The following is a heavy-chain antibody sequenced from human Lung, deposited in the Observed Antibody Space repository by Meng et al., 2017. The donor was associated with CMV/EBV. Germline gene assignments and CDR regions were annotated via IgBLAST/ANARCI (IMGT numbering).Heavy chain of an antibody. J-gene: IGHJ6*02. CDR3: ARGRGRGRGIISRGMDV. Sequence: GGSLRLXXAASGFTFRDHYMSWIRQAPGKGLEWISYISVGSTVMYYADSVKGRFTISRDDAMSSLYLQMDSLRAEDSALYYCARGRGRGRGIISRGMDVWGQGTXVTVSS. CDR1: GFTFRDHY. D-gene: IGHD3-10*01. CDR2: ISVGSTVM. V-gene: IGHV3-11*01.